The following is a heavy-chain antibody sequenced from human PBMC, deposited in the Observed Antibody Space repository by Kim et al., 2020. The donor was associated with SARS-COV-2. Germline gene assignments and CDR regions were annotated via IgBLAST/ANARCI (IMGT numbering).Heavy chain of an antibody. CDR1: GFTFSSYA. J-gene: IGHJ6*02. CDR3: ARGKQQLGFSYYYYAMDV. V-gene: IGHV3-23*01. D-gene: IGHD6-13*01. CDR2: ISGSDGST. Sequence: GGSLRLSCAASGFTFSSYAMNWVRQAPGKGLEWVSGISGSDGSTNYADSVKGRFTISRDNSKNTLYLQINSLRAEDTALYYCARGKQQLGFSYYYYAMDVGGQGNTVTVSS.